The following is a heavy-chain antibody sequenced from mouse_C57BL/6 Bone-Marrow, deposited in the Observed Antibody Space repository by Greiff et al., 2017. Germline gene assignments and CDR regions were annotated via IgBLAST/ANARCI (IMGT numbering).Heavy chain of an antibody. Sequence: QVQLQQPGAELVKPGASVKMSCKASGYTFTSYWITWVKQRPGQGLEWIGDIYPGSGSTNYNEKFKSKATLTVDTSSSTAYMQLSSLTSEDSAVYYCARYRYGSSVYYYAMDYWGQGPSVTVSS. J-gene: IGHJ4*01. CDR2: IYPGSGST. CDR3: ARYRYGSSVYYYAMDY. V-gene: IGHV1-55*01. D-gene: IGHD1-1*01. CDR1: GYTFTSYW.